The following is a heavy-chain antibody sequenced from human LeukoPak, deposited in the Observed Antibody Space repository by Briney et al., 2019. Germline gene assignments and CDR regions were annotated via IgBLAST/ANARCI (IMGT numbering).Heavy chain of an antibody. CDR1: GYTFSNYY. Sequence: PGASVNVSCKASGYTFSNYYMHWVRQAPGQGLEWMGIINPSSGSTSYAQQFQGRVTMTRDTSTSTVHMELSSLRSEDTAVYYCARAYPSSLAFDFWGQGTLVTVSS. CDR2: INPSSGST. D-gene: IGHD2-15*01. CDR3: ARAYPSSLAFDF. J-gene: IGHJ4*02. V-gene: IGHV1-46*01.